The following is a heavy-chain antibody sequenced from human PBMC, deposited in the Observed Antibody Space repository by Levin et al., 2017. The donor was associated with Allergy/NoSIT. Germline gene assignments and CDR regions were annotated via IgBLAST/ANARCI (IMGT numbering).Heavy chain of an antibody. Sequence: GGSLRLSCAASGFTFSTYSMNWVRQAPGKGLEWVSYISSSSSSIYYADSVKGRFTISRDNAKNSLYLQMNSLRAEDTAVYYCARAAAPAANDYWGQGTLVTVSS. D-gene: IGHD2-2*01. CDR3: ARAAAPAANDY. CDR1: GFTFSTYS. CDR2: ISSSSSSI. V-gene: IGHV3-48*01. J-gene: IGHJ4*02.